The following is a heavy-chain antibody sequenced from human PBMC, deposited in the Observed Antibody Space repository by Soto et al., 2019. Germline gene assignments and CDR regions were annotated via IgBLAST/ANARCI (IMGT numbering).Heavy chain of an antibody. J-gene: IGHJ6*02. CDR3: ARGDQGHIVVMEYVRYGMDV. Sequence: SETLSLTCTVSGGSVSSTSYYWSWIRPPPGKGLEWIGYIYNSGSTTYHPSLKSRVTISVDTSKNQFSLPLTSVTAADTGVYYCARGDQGHIVVMEYVRYGMDVWGQGTTVTVSS. V-gene: IGHV4-61*01. CDR2: IYNSGST. D-gene: IGHD2-8*01. CDR1: GGSVSSTSYY.